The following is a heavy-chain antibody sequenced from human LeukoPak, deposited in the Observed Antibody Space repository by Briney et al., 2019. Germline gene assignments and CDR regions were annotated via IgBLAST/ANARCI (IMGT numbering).Heavy chain of an antibody. CDR2: ISYDGSNK. Sequence: GGSLRLSCAASGFTFSSYGMHWVRQAPGKGLEWVAVISYDGSNKYYADSVKGRFTISRDNSKNTLYLQMNSLRAEDTAVYYCEVDIVATLDYWGQGTLVTVSS. V-gene: IGHV3-30*03. CDR3: EVDIVATLDY. J-gene: IGHJ4*02. CDR1: GFTFSSYG. D-gene: IGHD5-12*01.